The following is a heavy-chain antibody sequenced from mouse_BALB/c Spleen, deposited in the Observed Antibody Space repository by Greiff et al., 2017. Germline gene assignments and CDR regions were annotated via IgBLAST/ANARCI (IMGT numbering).Heavy chain of an antibody. V-gene: IGHV5-17*02. CDR2: ISSGSSTT. CDR1: GFTFSSFG. D-gene: IGHD4-1*01. CDR3: AREDWDVFAY. Sequence: EVKLVESGGGLVQPGGSRKLSCAASGFTFSSFGMHWVRQAPEKGLEWVAYISSGSSTTYYADTVKGRFTISRDNPKNTLFLQMTSLRSEDTAMYYCAREDWDVFAYWGQGTLVTVSA. J-gene: IGHJ3*01.